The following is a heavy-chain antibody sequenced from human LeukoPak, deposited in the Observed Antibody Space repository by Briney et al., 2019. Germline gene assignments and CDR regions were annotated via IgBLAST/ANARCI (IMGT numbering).Heavy chain of an antibody. Sequence: ASVNVSCKASGGIFSSYAISWVRQAPGRGLEWMGRIIPIFGTANYAQKFQGRVTITADESTSTAYMELSSLRSEDTAVYYCAREGRGYSYGQVESWFDPWGQGTLVTVSS. D-gene: IGHD5-18*01. J-gene: IGHJ5*02. V-gene: IGHV1-69*13. CDR2: IIPIFGTA. CDR1: GGIFSSYA. CDR3: AREGRGYSYGQVESWFDP.